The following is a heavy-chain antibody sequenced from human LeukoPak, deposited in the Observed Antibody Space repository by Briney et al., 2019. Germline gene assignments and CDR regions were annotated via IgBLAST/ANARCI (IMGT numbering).Heavy chain of an antibody. J-gene: IGHJ4*02. Sequence: GGSLRLSCAASGLTFSNAWMSWVRQAPGKGLEWVGRIKSSGTTDYAAPVKGRFSISRDDSENTVYLQMNSLESEDTAVYYCVKVAWTVAGPYWGQGTLVTVSS. CDR3: VKVAWTVAGPY. CDR1: GLTFSNAW. CDR2: IKSSGTT. V-gene: IGHV3-15*01. D-gene: IGHD6-19*01.